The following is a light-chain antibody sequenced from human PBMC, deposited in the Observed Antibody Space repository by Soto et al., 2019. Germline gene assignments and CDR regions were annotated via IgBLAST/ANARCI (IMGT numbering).Light chain of an antibody. CDR1: QSVGRNY. V-gene: IGKV3-20*01. J-gene: IGKJ4*01. CDR3: QQYAASPLT. Sequence: EIVLTQSPGTLSLSPGEGATLSCRASQSVGRNYLAWYQKKPGQAPRLLIYGASSRASGIPYRFSGSGSGTDFILTTTRLEPEDFAVYYCQQYAASPLTFGGGTKVEI. CDR2: GAS.